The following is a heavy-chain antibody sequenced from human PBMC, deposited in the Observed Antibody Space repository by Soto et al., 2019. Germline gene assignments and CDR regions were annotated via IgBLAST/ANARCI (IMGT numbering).Heavy chain of an antibody. D-gene: IGHD6-19*01. J-gene: IGHJ6*02. Sequence: PSETLSLTCTVSGASISSYYWSWIRQPAGKGLEWIGCVYSSGSTNYNPSLKSRVTMSVDTSKSQFSLKLTSVTAADTASYYCATLHSSGPKDYYYNVDVWGQGTTVTVSS. CDR2: VYSSGST. V-gene: IGHV4-4*07. CDR1: GASISSYY. CDR3: ATLHSSGPKDYYYNVDV.